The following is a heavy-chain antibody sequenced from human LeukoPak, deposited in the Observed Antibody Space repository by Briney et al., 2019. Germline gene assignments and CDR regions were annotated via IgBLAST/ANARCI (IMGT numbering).Heavy chain of an antibody. CDR2: IQPNGGEK. V-gene: IGHV3-7*01. CDR1: GFTFTDYF. D-gene: IGHD3-22*01. Sequence: QAGGSLRLSSVAYGFTFTDYFMSWVRQAPGKGLEWVASIQPNGGEKNYVDSVKGRFTISRDNAKNSLYLEKSSLRVEDTAVYYDARDRGWRTSGYYLYHFDYWGQGTLVTFAS. CDR3: ARDRGWRTSGYYLYHFDY. J-gene: IGHJ4*02.